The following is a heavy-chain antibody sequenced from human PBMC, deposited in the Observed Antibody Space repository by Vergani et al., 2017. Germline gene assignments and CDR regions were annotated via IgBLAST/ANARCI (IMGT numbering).Heavy chain of an antibody. D-gene: IGHD3-9*01. J-gene: IGHJ6*02. V-gene: IGHV3-30*18. CDR1: GFTFSSYG. CDR2: ISYDGSNK. Sequence: QVQLVESGGGVVQPRGSLRLSCAASGFTFSSYGMHWVRQAPGKGLEWVAVISYDGSNKYYADSVKGRFTISRDNSKNTLYLQMNSLRAEDTAVYYCAKDMLRYFDWLYYYYYGMDVWGQGTTVTVSS. CDR3: AKDMLRYFDWLYYYYYGMDV.